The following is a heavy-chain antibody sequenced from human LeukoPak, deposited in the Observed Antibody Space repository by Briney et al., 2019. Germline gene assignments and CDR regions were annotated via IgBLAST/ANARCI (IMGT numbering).Heavy chain of an antibody. CDR3: ARSKYQLLPFDY. J-gene: IGHJ4*02. Sequence: GESLKISCKGSGYSFTSYWIGWVRQMPGKGLEWMGIIHPGDSDIRYSPSFQGPVTTSADKSISTAYLQWSSLKASDTAIYYCARSKYQLLPFDYWGQGTLVTVSS. CDR2: IHPGDSDI. D-gene: IGHD2-2*01. V-gene: IGHV5-51*01. CDR1: GYSFTSYW.